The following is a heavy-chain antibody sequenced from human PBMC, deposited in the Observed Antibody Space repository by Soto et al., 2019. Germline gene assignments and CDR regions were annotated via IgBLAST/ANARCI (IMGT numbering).Heavy chain of an antibody. CDR1: GYAFTTYG. V-gene: IGHV1-18*01. Sequence: QVHLVQSGAEVKKPGASVKVSCKGSGYAFTTYGITWVRQAPGQGLEWMGWISAHNGNTNYAQKLPGRVTVTRDPSTSTAYMELRTLRSDDTAVYYCARGRYGDYWGQGALVTVSS. CDR2: ISAHNGNT. D-gene: IGHD1-1*01. CDR3: ARGRYGDY. J-gene: IGHJ4*02.